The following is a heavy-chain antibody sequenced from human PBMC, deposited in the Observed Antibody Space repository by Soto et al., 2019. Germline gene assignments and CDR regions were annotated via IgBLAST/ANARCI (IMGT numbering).Heavy chain of an antibody. V-gene: IGHV4-59*01. Sequence: TLSLSCRFYVGSISRCCCSLMRQPPGKELEWIGYIYYSGSTNYNPSLKSRVTISVDTSKNQFSLKLSSVTAADTAVYYCARAVTYYDFWSGYTTFDYWGQGTLVTVSS. J-gene: IGHJ4*02. CDR1: VGSISRCC. D-gene: IGHD3-3*01. CDR3: ARAVTYYDFWSGYTTFDY. CDR2: IYYSGST.